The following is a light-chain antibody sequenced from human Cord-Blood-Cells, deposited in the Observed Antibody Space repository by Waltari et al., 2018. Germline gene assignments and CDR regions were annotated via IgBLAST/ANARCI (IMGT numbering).Light chain of an antibody. CDR1: SSDGGGYNL. CDR2: EVS. J-gene: IGLJ1*01. Sequence: QSALTQPASVSGSPGQSITISCTGTSSDGGGYNLHPWYQQHPDKAPKLMIYEVSKRPSGVSNRFSGSKSGNTASLTISGLQAEDEADYYCCSYAGSSTYVFGTGTKVTVL. V-gene: IGLV2-23*02. CDR3: CSYAGSSTYV.